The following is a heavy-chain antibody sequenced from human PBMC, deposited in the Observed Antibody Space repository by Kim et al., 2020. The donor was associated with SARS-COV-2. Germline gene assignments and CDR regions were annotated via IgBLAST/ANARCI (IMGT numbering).Heavy chain of an antibody. J-gene: IGHJ4*02. D-gene: IGHD1-20*01. V-gene: IGHV1-2*02. CDR3: ARSRITGTELDY. Sequence: NDAQKCQGRVTMTRDTSISTAYMELSRLRSDDTAVYYCARSRITGTELDYWGQGTLVTVSS.